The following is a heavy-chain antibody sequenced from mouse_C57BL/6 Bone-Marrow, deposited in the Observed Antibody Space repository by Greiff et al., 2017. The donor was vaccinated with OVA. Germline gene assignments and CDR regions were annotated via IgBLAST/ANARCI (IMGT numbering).Heavy chain of an antibody. V-gene: IGHV1-5*01. CDR3: TVGPSWFAY. CDR2: IYPGNSDT. Sequence: VQLQPSWTVLARPGASVKMSCKTSCYTFTSYWMHWVKQRPGQGLAWIGAIYPGNSDTSYNQKFKGKAKLTAGTSANTAYMELSSLTKEESADYDCTVGPSWFAYWGQGTLVTVSA. CDR1: CYTFTSYW. J-gene: IGHJ3*01.